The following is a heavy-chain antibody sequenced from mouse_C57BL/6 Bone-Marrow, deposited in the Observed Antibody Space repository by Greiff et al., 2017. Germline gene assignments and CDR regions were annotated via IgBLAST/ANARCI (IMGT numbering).Heavy chain of an antibody. CDR2: ISDGGSYT. J-gene: IGHJ4*01. Sequence: EVNLVESGGGLVKPGGSLKLSCAASGFTFSSYAMSWVRQTPEKRLEWVATISDGGSYTYYPDNVKGRFTISRDNAKNNLYLQMSHLKSEDTAMYYCARDPLKDYWGQGTSVTVSS. CDR3: ARDPLKDY. CDR1: GFTFSSYA. V-gene: IGHV5-4*01.